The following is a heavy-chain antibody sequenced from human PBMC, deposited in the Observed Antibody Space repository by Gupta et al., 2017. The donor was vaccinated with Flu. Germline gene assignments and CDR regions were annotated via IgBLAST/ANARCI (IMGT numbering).Heavy chain of an antibody. CDR3: ATVTTGC. D-gene: IGHD4-17*01. CDR1: GFTFSGSY. CDR2: INPDGSST. J-gene: IGHJ4*02. Sequence: EVQLVESGGGLVQPGGSLRLSCAASGFTFSGSYFHWVRQAPGKGLVWVSRINPDGSSTTYADSVKGRFTISRDNAKNTLYLQMNSLGADDTAVYYCATVTTGCWGQGTLVTVSS. V-gene: IGHV3-74*03.